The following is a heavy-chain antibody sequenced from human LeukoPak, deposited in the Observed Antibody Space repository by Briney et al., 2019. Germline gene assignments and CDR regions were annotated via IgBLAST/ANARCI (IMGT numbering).Heavy chain of an antibody. CDR2: INTHSGNL. CDR1: GYTFTSYA. V-gene: IGHV7-4-1*02. D-gene: IGHD1-26*01. Sequence: ASVKVSCKASGYTFTSYAMNWVRQAPGQGLEWMGWINTHSGNLTYAQGFTGRFVFSLDTSVSTAYLQISSLKAEDTAVYYCARGLYRYFQHWGQGTLVTVSS. J-gene: IGHJ1*01. CDR3: ARGLYRYFQH.